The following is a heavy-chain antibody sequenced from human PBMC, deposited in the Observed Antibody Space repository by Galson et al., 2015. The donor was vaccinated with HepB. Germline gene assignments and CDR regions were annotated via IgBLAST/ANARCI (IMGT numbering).Heavy chain of an antibody. CDR2: IYSGGST. CDR3: ARGSWMDAFDI. J-gene: IGHJ3*02. CDR1: GFTVSSNY. Sequence: SLRLSCAASGFTVSSNYMSWVRQAPGKGLEWVSVIYSGGSTYYADSVKGRFTISRDNSKNTLYLQMNSLRAEDTAVYYCARGSWMDAFDIWGQGTMVTVSS. D-gene: IGHD6-13*01. V-gene: IGHV3-66*02.